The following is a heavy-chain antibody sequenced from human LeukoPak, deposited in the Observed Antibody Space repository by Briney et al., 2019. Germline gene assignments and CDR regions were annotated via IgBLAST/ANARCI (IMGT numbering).Heavy chain of an antibody. CDR1: GFTLDDYT. CDR2: ITWVGGST. J-gene: IGHJ4*02. V-gene: IGHV3-43*01. CDR3: AKGKNTGSYLSHVDY. Sequence: GESLTLSCSASGFTLDDYTMHWVRQAPGKGLEGVSLITWVGGSTYYADSVKGRFTISRDNSKNTLYLQMNSLRTEDTALYYCAKGKNTGSYLSHVDYWGQGTLVTVSS. D-gene: IGHD3-10*01.